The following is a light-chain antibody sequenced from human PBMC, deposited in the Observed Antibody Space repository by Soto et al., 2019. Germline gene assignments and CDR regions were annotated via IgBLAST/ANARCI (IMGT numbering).Light chain of an antibody. V-gene: IGLV1-44*01. Sequence: QSVLTQPPSASGTPGQGGTISCSGSSSNIGWNTVNWYQQLPGSAPKLLIYRNNQRPSGVPDRFSGSKSGTSASLAISGLQSEDEADYYCAAWDDSLNAPVFGGGTKLTVL. J-gene: IGLJ2*01. CDR3: AAWDDSLNAPV. CDR1: SSNIGWNT. CDR2: RNN.